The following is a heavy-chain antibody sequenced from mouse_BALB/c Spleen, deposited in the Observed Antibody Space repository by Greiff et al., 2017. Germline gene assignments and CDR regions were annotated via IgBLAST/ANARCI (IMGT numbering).Heavy chain of an antibody. D-gene: IGHD2-1*01. CDR2: ISYDGSN. CDR3: VYGNFAY. V-gene: IGHV3-6*02. Sequence: EVKLMESGPGLVKPSQSLSLTCSVTGYSITSGYYWNWIRQFPGNKLEWMGYISYDGSNNYNPSLKNRISITRDTSKNQFFLKLNSVTTEDTATYYCVYGNFAYWGQGTLVTVSA. J-gene: IGHJ3*01. CDR1: GYSITSGYY.